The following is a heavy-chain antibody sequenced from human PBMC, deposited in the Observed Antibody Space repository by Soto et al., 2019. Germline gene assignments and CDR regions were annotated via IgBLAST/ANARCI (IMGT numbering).Heavy chain of an antibody. J-gene: IGHJ6*02. D-gene: IGHD2-15*01. V-gene: IGHV3-30*18. CDR2: ISYDGSNK. CDR1: GFTFSSYG. Sequence: QVQLVESGGGVVQPGRSLRLSCAASGFTFSSYGMHWVRQAPGKGLEWVAVISYDGSNKYYADSVKGRFTISRDNSKNTLYLQMNSLRAEDTAVNYCAKDLVKVVTPLRTVVYYYYYGMDVWGQGTTVTVSS. CDR3: AKDLVKVVTPLRTVVYYYYYGMDV.